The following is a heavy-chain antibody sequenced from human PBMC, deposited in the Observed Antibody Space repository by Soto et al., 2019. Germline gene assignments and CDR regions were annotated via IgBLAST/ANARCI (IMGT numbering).Heavy chain of an antibody. CDR3: AIEFSVSIAAITDPYYYYYMDV. CDR2: MNPNSGNT. V-gene: IGHV1-8*01. D-gene: IGHD6-6*01. Sequence: GASVKVSCKASGYTFTSYDINWVRQATGQGLEWMGWMNPNSGNTGYAQKFQGRVTMTRNTSISTAYMELSSLRSEDTAVYYCAIEFSVSIAAITDPYYYYYMDVWGRGTTVTVSS. J-gene: IGHJ6*03. CDR1: GYTFTSYD.